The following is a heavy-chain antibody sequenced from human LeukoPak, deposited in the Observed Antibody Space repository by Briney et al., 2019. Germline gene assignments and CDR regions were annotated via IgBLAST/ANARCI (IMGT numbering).Heavy chain of an antibody. CDR1: GGSISSGDYY. D-gene: IGHD2-2*01. Sequence: SETLSLTCTVSGGSISSGDYYWSWIRQPPGKGLEWIGYIYYSGSTYYNPSLKSRVTISVDTSKNQFSLKLSSVTAADTAVYYCARAQPARYCTSTSCYAAFDIWGQGTMVTVSS. J-gene: IGHJ3*02. CDR3: ARAQPARYCTSTSCYAAFDI. V-gene: IGHV4-30-4*02. CDR2: IYYSGST.